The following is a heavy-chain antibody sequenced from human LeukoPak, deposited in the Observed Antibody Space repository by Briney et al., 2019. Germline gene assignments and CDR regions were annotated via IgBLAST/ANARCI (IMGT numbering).Heavy chain of an antibody. Sequence: GASGKVSCKASGYTFTSYGISWVRQAPGQGLEWRGWISAYNVITNYAQKLQGRVTMTTDTSTSTAYMERRSLRSDDEAVYYCARVADSSGWSTRAFDYWGQGTLVTVSS. J-gene: IGHJ4*02. V-gene: IGHV1-18*01. CDR3: ARVADSSGWSTRAFDY. D-gene: IGHD6-19*01. CDR2: ISAYNVIT. CDR1: GYTFTSYG.